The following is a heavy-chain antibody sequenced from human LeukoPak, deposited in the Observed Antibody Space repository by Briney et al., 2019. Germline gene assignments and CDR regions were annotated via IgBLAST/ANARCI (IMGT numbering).Heavy chain of an antibody. CDR1: GGSTSSSSFY. CDR2: ISYSGRT. CDR3: ARLRAYYYDSSGYYNFDF. D-gene: IGHD3-22*01. V-gene: IGHV4-39*01. J-gene: IGHJ4*02. Sequence: SETLSLTCTVSGGSTSSSSFYWGWIRQPPGKGLECIGRISYSGRTYYNPSLQSRVTISVDTSKNQFSLRLSSVTAADTAVYYCARLRAYYYDSSGYYNFDFWGQGTLVTVSS.